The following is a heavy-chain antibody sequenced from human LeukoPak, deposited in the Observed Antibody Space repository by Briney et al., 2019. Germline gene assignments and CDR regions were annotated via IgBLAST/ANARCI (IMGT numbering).Heavy chain of an antibody. CDR2: ISSSGSTI. D-gene: IGHD2-15*01. V-gene: IGHV3-11*04. J-gene: IGHJ5*02. Sequence: GRSLRLSCAASGFTFSDYYMSWIRQAPGKGLEWVSYISSSGSTIYYADSVKGRFTISRDNAKNSLYLQMNSLRAEDTAVYYCARDYGPEDIVVVVASKRFDPWGQGTLVTVSS. CDR3: ARDYGPEDIVVVVASKRFDP. CDR1: GFTFSDYY.